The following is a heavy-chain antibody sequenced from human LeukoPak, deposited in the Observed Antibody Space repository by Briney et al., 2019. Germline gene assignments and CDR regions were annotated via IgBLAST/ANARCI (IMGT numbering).Heavy chain of an antibody. V-gene: IGHV3-7*03. CDR3: ARGGGLDV. Sequence: GGSLRLSCAASGFTFSSYWISWVRQAPGEGLEWVAKINQDGTEKAYVDSVKGRFTISRDNAKNSLYLQMSNLRAEDTAVYFCARGGGLDVWGQGATVTVSS. CDR1: GFTFSSYW. CDR2: INQDGTEK. J-gene: IGHJ6*02. D-gene: IGHD3-16*01.